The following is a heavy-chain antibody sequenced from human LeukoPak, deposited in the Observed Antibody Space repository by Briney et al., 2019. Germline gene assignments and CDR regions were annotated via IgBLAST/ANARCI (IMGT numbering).Heavy chain of an antibody. J-gene: IGHJ4*02. Sequence: GGSLRLSCAASGFSFSDYYMSWIRQAPGKGLEWVSYMSNSGSTIYYADSVKGRFTISRDNSKNTLYLQMNSLRAEDTAVYYCARITMVRGVRDWGQGTLVTVSS. CDR1: GFSFSDYY. CDR3: ARITMVRGVRD. CDR2: MSNSGSTI. V-gene: IGHV3-11*01. D-gene: IGHD3-10*01.